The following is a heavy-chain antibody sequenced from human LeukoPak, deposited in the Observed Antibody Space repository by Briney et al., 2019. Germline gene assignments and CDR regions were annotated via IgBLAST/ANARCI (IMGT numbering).Heavy chain of an antibody. D-gene: IGHD6-13*01. CDR3: ARIDSSSWYLPQYFDY. Sequence: GESLKISRKGSGYSFTSYWIGWVRQMPGKGLEWMRIIYPGDSDTRYSPSFQGQVTISADKSISTAYLQWSSLKASDTAMYYCARIDSSSWYLPQYFDYWGQGTLVTVSS. CDR1: GYSFTSYW. V-gene: IGHV5-51*01. J-gene: IGHJ4*02. CDR2: IYPGDSDT.